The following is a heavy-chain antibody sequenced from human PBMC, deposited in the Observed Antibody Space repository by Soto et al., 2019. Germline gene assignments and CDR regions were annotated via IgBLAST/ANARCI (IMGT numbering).Heavy chain of an antibody. CDR2: IKSKIDGGTS. D-gene: IGHD2-8*01. CDR3: ATMGHCSNGVCSYYYYGMDV. V-gene: IGHV3-15*07. J-gene: IGHJ6*02. CDR1: GFTFSHAW. Sequence: EVQLVESGGGLVKPGGSLRLSCGASGFTFSHAWMNWVRQAPGKGLEGVGRIKSKIDGGTSDYAEPVKGRFSISRDDSKDTLFLQMNSLKTEDTAVYFCATMGHCSNGVCSYYYYGMDVWGLGTTVTVSS.